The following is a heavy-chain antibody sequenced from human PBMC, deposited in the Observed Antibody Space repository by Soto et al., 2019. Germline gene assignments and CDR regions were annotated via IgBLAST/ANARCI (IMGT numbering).Heavy chain of an antibody. J-gene: IGHJ6*02. CDR1: GFTFSSYW. Sequence: PGGSLRLSCAASGFTFSSYWMSWVRQAPGKGLEWVANIKQDGSEKYYVDSVKGRFTISRDNAKNSLYLQMNSLRAEDTAVYYCARGLGTQWMGNYYYGMDVWGQGTTVTVSS. D-gene: IGHD6-19*01. V-gene: IGHV3-7*01. CDR2: IKQDGSEK. CDR3: ARGLGTQWMGNYYYGMDV.